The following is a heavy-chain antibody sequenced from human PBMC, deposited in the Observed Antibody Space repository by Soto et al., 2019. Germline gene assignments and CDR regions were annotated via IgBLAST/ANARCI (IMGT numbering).Heavy chain of an antibody. D-gene: IGHD5-12*01. V-gene: IGHV3-30*03. CDR1: GFTFSSYG. CDR3: AGGLRLFYYYYGMDV. J-gene: IGHJ6*02. Sequence: QVQLVESGGGVVQPGRSLRLSCAASGFTFSSYGMHWVRQAPGKGLEWVAVISYDGSNKYYADSVKGRFTISRDNSKNTLYLQMNSLSAEDTAVYYCAGGLRLFYYYYGMDVWGQGTTVTVSS. CDR2: ISYDGSNK.